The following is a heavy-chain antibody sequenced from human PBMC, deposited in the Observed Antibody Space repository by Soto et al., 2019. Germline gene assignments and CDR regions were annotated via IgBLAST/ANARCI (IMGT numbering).Heavy chain of an antibody. V-gene: IGHV1-46*01. CDR3: ARAQLADDAFDI. Sequence: ASVKVSCKASGYTFTSYYMHWVRQAPGQGLEWMGIINPSGGSTSYAQKFQGRVTMTRDTSTSPVYMELSILRSEVTAVYYCARAQLADDAFDIWGQGTMVTVSS. D-gene: IGHD1-1*01. CDR1: GYTFTSYY. J-gene: IGHJ3*02. CDR2: INPSGGST.